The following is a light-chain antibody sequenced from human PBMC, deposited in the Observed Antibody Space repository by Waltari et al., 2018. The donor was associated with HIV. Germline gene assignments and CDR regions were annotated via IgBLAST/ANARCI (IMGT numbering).Light chain of an antibody. CDR1: SGHSAYA. CDR3: QTWGTGSVV. V-gene: IGLV4-69*02. J-gene: IGLJ2*01. Sequence: KLTCTLSSGHSAYAIAWLQQQPEKGPRYLMRLNSDGTHTKGDGIPDRFSGSSSGTERYLTISSLQSEDGADYYCQTWGTGSVVFGGGTKVTVL. CDR2: LNSDGTH.